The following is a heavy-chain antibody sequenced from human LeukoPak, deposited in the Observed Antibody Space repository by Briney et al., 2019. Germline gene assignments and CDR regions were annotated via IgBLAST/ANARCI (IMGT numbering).Heavy chain of an antibody. CDR3: ARDFYDSSGYSVY. V-gene: IGHV1-69*01. CDR2: IIPIFGTA. D-gene: IGHD3-22*01. Sequence: ASVKVSCKASGGTFSSYAISWVRQAPGQGLEWMGGIIPIFGTANYAQKFQGRVTITADESTSTAYMEMSSLRSEDTAVYYCARDFYDSSGYSVYWGQGTLVTVSS. CDR1: GGTFSSYA. J-gene: IGHJ4*02.